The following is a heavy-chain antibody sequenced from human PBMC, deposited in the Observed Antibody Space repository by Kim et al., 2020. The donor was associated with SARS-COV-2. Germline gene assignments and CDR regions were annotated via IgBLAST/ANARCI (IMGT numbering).Heavy chain of an antibody. CDR3: ARDGGGYSYGPLVY. J-gene: IGHJ4*02. V-gene: IGHV3-30*01. Sequence: ADAVKGGFTISRDNSKNTQYLQMNSLRAEDTAVYYCARDGGGYSYGPLVYWGQGTLVTVSS. D-gene: IGHD5-18*01.